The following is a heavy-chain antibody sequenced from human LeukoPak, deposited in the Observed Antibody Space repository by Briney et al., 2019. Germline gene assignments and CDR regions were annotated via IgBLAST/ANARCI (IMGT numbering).Heavy chain of an antibody. V-gene: IGHV1-69*02. D-gene: IGHD4-23*01. CDR1: GDTFSSNT. J-gene: IGHJ4*02. Sequence: SVKVSCKASGDTFSSNTYSWVRQAPGQGLEWMGRIVPMFEEAVYAQKFQGSVTITTAKSTSTGYIALSSPRSEDTAIYYCTRSYGGNWDLYYLGQETRVTVFS. CDR3: TRSYGGNWDLYY. CDR2: IVPMFEEA.